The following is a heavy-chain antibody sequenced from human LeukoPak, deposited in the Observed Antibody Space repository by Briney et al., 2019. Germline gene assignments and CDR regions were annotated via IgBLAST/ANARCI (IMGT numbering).Heavy chain of an antibody. V-gene: IGHV4-59*11. CDR3: ARGGANWGWQFFDN. D-gene: IGHD7-27*01. Sequence: PSETLSLTCIVSGGFISSQYWSWIRQPPGKGLEWMGYIYYSGSTNYNPSLKSRVTISVDTSKNQFSLRVTSVTAADTAVYYCARGGANWGWQFFDNWGQGSLVTVSS. CDR2: IYYSGST. CDR1: GGFISSQY. J-gene: IGHJ4*02.